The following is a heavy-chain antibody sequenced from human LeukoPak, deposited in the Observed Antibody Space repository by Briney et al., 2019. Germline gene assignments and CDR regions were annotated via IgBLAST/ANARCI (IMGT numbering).Heavy chain of an antibody. CDR3: AKEGGGSYWNF. D-gene: IGHD1-26*01. V-gene: IGHV3-30*18. CDR2: TAFDGSNI. CDR1: GFTFSSYG. Sequence: AGGSLRLSCAASGFTFSSYGMHWVRQVPGKGLEWVAVTAFDGSNIHYADSVKGRFTISRDNSKNTLSLQMNSLKVEDTAVYYCAKEGGGSYWNFWGQGTLVTVSS. J-gene: IGHJ4*02.